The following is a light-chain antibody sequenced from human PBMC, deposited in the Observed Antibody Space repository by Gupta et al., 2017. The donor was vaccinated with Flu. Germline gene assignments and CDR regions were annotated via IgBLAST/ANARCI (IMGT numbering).Light chain of an antibody. CDR3: QEYYSTPPYS. Sequence: DIVMTQSPDSLAGALGERVTINCRSSQSVLYSSNNKNYLAWYQQRPGRPPKLLIYWASTRESGVSDRFSGSGSGTDFTLTISSLQAEDVAVYYCQEYYSTPPYSFGQGTKLEIK. CDR1: QSVLYSSNNKNY. CDR2: WAS. V-gene: IGKV4-1*01. J-gene: IGKJ2*03.